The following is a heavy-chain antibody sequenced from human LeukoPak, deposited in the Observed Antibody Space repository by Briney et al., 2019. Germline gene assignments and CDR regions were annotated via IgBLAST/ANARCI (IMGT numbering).Heavy chain of an antibody. D-gene: IGHD2-2*01. J-gene: IGHJ4*02. Sequence: GGSLRLSCAASGFALTTYSMTWVRQAPGKGLEWISSISPSSTYKYNADSVKGRFTISRDDAKNSLFLQMNSLRAEDTAIYFCARSAYCSSTRCLGGSGYSSFDFWGPGTLVTVSS. CDR3: ARSAYCSSTRCLGGSGYSSFDF. V-gene: IGHV3-21*01. CDR2: ISPSSTYK. CDR1: GFALTTYS.